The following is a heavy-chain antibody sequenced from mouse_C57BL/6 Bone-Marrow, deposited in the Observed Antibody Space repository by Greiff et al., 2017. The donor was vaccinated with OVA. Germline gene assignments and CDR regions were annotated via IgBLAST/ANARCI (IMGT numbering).Heavy chain of an antibody. CDR1: GFNIKDDY. Sequence: VQLQQSGAELVRPGASVKLSCTASGFNIKDDYMHWVKQRPEQGLEWIGWIDPENGDTEYASKFQGKATITADTSSNTAYLQLSSLTSEDTAVYYCTTDLPPYFDVWGTGTTVTVSS. D-gene: IGHD2-1*01. J-gene: IGHJ1*03. V-gene: IGHV14-4*01. CDR3: TTDLPPYFDV. CDR2: IDPENGDT.